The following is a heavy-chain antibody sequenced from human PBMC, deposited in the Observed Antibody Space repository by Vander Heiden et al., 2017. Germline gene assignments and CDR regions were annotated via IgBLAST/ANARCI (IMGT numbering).Heavy chain of an antibody. CDR3: ARALIYDYVWGSYRYNWFDP. Sequence: QVQLVPSGAEVKKPGSSVKVSCKASGGTFSSYAISGVRQAPGQGLEWMGGIIPIFGTANYAQKFQGRVTITADESTSTAYMELSSLRSEDTAVYYCARALIYDYVWGSYRYNWFDPWGQGTLVTVSS. J-gene: IGHJ5*02. CDR2: IIPIFGTA. D-gene: IGHD3-16*02. CDR1: GGTFSSYA. V-gene: IGHV1-69*01.